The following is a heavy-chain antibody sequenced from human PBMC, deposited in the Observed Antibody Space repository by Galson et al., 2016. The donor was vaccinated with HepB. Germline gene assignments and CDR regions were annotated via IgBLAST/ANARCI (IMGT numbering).Heavy chain of an antibody. D-gene: IGHD6-13*01. CDR3: ARDGPYSSSVYNWFDP. CDR1: GFTFSSYS. V-gene: IGHV3-7*01. Sequence: SLRLSCAASGFTFSSYSMSWVRQAPGKGLEWVANIKQDGSEKYYVDYVKSRFTISRDNAKNSLYLQMNSLRAEDTAVYYCARDGPYSSSVYNWFDPWGQGTLVTVSS. CDR2: IKQDGSEK. J-gene: IGHJ5*02.